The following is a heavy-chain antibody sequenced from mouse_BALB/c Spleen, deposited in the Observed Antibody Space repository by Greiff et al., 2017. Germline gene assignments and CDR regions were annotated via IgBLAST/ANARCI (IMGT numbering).Heavy chain of an antibody. Sequence: EVKLVESGGGLVKPGGSLKLSCAASGFTFSSYTMSWVRQTPEKRLEWVATISSGGSYTYYPDSVKGRFTISRDNAKNTLYLQMSSLKSEDTAMYYCTRGEDDFDYWGQGTTLTVSS. CDR2: ISSGGSYT. CDR3: TRGEDDFDY. CDR1: GFTFSSYT. J-gene: IGHJ2*01. V-gene: IGHV5-6-4*01.